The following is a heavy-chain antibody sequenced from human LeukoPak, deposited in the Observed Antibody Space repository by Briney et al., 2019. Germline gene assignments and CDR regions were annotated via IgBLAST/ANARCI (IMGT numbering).Heavy chain of an antibody. CDR1: GFTFTDHP. CDR2: IGGDGIA. D-gene: IGHD2-8*01. J-gene: IGHJ6*02. CDR3: ARGDCTNGVCYTNYYYYYGMDV. V-gene: IGHV3-69-1*01. Sequence: AGGSLRLSCVASGFTFTDHPMNWVRQAPGKGLEWISHIGGDGIAFYADSVKGRFTASKDDARKSMYLQMNSLRVEDTAVYYCARGDCTNGVCYTNYYYYYGMDVWGQGTTVTVSS.